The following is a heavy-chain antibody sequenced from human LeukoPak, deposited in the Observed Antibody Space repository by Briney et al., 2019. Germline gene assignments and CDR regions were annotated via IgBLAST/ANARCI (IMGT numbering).Heavy chain of an antibody. CDR3: ARAFWPYSSSHFDY. D-gene: IGHD6-6*01. Sequence: PGGSLRLSCAASGFTFSSYSMNWVRQAPGKGLEWVSSISSSSSYIYYADSVKGQFTISRDNAKNSLYLQMNSLRAEDTAVYYCARAFWPYSSSHFDYWGQGTLVTVSS. CDR1: GFTFSSYS. V-gene: IGHV3-21*01. J-gene: IGHJ4*02. CDR2: ISSSSSYI.